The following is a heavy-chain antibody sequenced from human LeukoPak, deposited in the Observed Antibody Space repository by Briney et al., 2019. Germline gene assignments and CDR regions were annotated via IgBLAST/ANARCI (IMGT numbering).Heavy chain of an antibody. CDR3: ARFSTGTYYFDY. D-gene: IGHD4-17*01. J-gene: IGHJ4*02. CDR2: IYYSGST. Sequence: SQTLSLTCTVSGGSISSGDYYWSWIRQPPGKGLEWIGYIYYSGSTYYNPSLKSRVTISVDTSKNQFSLKLSSVTAADTAVYYCARFSTGTYYFDYWGQGTLVTVPS. V-gene: IGHV4-30-4*01. CDR1: GGSISSGDYY.